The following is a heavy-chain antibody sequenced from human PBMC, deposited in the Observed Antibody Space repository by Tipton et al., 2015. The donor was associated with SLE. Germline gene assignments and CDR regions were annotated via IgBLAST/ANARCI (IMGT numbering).Heavy chain of an antibody. D-gene: IGHD3-16*01. CDR2: LYYGGVT. V-gene: IGHV4-59*01. J-gene: IGHJ6*03. CDR3: ARGLWGYYYYMDV. CDR1: GGSISSYY. Sequence: TLSLTCTVSGGSISSYYWSWLRQPPGKGLEWIASLYYGGVTNYNPSLKSRVTISVDTSKNQFSLKLSSVTAADTAMYYCARGLWGYYYYMDVWGKGTTVTVSS.